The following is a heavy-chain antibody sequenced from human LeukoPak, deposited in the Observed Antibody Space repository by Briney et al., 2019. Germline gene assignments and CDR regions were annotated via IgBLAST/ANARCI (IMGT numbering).Heavy chain of an antibody. D-gene: IGHD4-11*01. CDR1: GFTFSSYA. CDR3: ASNYGG. J-gene: IGHJ4*02. V-gene: IGHV3-7*03. CDR2: IKQDGSEK. Sequence: GGSLRLSCAASGFTFSSYAMSWVRQAPGKGLEWVANIKQDGSEKYYVDSVRGRFTISRDNAKNSLSLQMNSLRAEDTAVYYCASNYGGWGQGTLVTVSS.